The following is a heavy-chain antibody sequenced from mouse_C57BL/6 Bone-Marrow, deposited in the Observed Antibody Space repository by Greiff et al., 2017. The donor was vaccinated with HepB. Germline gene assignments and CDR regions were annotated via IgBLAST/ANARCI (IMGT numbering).Heavy chain of an antibody. V-gene: IGHV1-15*01. CDR1: GYTFTDYE. CDR2: IDPETGGT. Sequence: QVHVKQSGAELVRPGASVTLSCKASGYTFTDYEMHWVKQTPVHGLEWIGAIDPETGGTAYNQKFKGKAILTADKSSSTAYMELRSLTSEDSAVYYCTRTPPYYGSSYWYFDVWGTGTTVTVSS. D-gene: IGHD1-1*01. CDR3: TRTPPYYGSSYWYFDV. J-gene: IGHJ1*03.